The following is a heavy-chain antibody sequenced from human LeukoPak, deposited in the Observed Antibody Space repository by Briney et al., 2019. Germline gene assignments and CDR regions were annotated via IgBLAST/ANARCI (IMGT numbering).Heavy chain of an antibody. CDR1: GGSISSYY. J-gene: IGHJ5*02. CDR2: IYTSGST. D-gene: IGHD6-13*01. CDR3: AREVLLAAAGRWFDP. V-gene: IGHV4-4*07. Sequence: SETLSLTCTVSGGSISSYYWSWIRQPAGKGLEWIGRIYTSGSTNHNPSLKSRVTMSVDTSKNQFSLKLSSVTAADTAVYYCAREVLLAAAGRWFDPWGQGTLVTVSS.